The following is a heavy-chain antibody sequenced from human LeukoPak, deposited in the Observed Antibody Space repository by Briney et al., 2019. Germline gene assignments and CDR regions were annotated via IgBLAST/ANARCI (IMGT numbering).Heavy chain of an antibody. CDR1: GFTFSSYE. CDR2: ISSSGSTI. Sequence: GGSLRLSCAASGFTFSSYEMNWVRQAPGKGLEWVSYISSSGSTIYYADSVKGRFIISRDNAKNMVYLQMNSLRADDTAIYYCTRAITYFYGSVTYDWFDSWGQGTRVTISS. D-gene: IGHD3-10*01. V-gene: IGHV3-48*03. CDR3: TRAITYFYGSVTYDWFDS. J-gene: IGHJ5*01.